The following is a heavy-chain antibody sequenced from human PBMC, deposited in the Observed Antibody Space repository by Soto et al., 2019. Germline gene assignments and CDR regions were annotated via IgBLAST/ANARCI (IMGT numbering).Heavy chain of an antibody. CDR1: GFTFSSYG. V-gene: IGHV3-30*18. J-gene: IGHJ4*02. Sequence: QVQLVESGGGVVQPGRSLRLSCAASGFTFSSYGMHWVRQAPGKGLEWVAVISYDGSNKYYADSVKGRFTISRDNSKNTLYLQRNSLRAEDTAVYYCAKAGVPAAMSPNYFDYWGQGTLVTVPS. CDR3: AKAGVPAAMSPNYFDY. CDR2: ISYDGSNK. D-gene: IGHD2-2*01.